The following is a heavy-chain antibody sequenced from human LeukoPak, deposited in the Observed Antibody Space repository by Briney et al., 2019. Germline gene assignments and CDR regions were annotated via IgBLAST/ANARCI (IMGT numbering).Heavy chain of an antibody. CDR2: MNPNSGNT. V-gene: IGHV1-8*03. D-gene: IGHD3-3*01. J-gene: IGHJ5*02. CDR1: GYTFTSYD. CDR3: VVEAFGWFNP. Sequence: ASVKVSCKASGYTFTSYDINWVRQATGQGLEWMGWMNPNSGNTGYAQKFQGRVTITRNTSISTAYMELSSLRSEGTAVYYCVVEAFGWFNPWGQGTLVTVSS.